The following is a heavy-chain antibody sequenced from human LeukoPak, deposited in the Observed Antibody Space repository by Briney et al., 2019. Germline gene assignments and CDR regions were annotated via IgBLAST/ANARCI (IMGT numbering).Heavy chain of an antibody. V-gene: IGHV1-8*01. CDR2: MNPNSGNT. CDR3: ARDKRLLWFGELTPNNWFDP. CDR1: GYTFTSYD. D-gene: IGHD3-10*01. J-gene: IGHJ5*02. Sequence: ASVKVSCKASGYTFTSYDINWVRQATGQGLEWMGWMNPNSGNTGYAQKFQGRVTMTRNTSISTAYMELRSLRSDDTAVYYCARDKRLLWFGELTPNNWFDPWGQGTLVTVSS.